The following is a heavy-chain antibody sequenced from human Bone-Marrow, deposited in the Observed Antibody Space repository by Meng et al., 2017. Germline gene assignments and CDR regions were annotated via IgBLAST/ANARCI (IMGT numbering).Heavy chain of an antibody. Sequence: GGSLRLSCAASGFTFSSYSMNWVRQAPGKGLEWVSSISSSSSYIYYADSVKGRFTISRDNAKNSLYLQMNSLRAEDTAVYYCARDESYSSSSTPFDYWGQGTLVTVSS. V-gene: IGHV3-21*04. J-gene: IGHJ4*02. CDR1: GFTFSSYS. CDR3: ARDESYSSSSTPFDY. D-gene: IGHD6-13*01. CDR2: ISSSSSYI.